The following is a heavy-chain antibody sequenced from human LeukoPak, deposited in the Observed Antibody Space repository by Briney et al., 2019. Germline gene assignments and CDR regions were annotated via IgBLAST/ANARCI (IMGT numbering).Heavy chain of an antibody. CDR2: IYYSGIT. CDR3: ARLRALSYYDSSGDLYYFEY. J-gene: IGHJ4*02. V-gene: IGHV4-59*01. Sequence: SETLSLTCTVSGGSISSYYWSRLRQPPGKGLEWIGFIYYSGITDYNPSLKSRVTISVDTSKNQFSLKLTSVTAADTAVYYCARLRALSYYDSSGDLYYFEYWGQGTLVTVSS. CDR1: GGSISSYY. D-gene: IGHD3-22*01.